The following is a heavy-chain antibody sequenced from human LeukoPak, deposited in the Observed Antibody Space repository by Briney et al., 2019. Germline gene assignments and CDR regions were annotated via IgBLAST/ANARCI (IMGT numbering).Heavy chain of an antibody. CDR3: AINYVTGRQLAYYWYFDL. Sequence: ASVKVSCKASGYTFTSFGISWVRQAPGQGLEWMGWISAYNGNTNFAQKLQGRVSMTTDTSTSTAYMELRSLRSDDTAVYYCAINYVTGRQLAYYWYFDLWGRGTLVTVSS. V-gene: IGHV1-18*01. CDR2: ISAYNGNT. J-gene: IGHJ2*01. CDR1: GYTFTSFG. D-gene: IGHD6-13*01.